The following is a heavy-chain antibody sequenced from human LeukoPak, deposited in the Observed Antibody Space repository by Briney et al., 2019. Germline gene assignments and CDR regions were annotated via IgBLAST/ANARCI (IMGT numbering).Heavy chain of an antibody. Sequence: GGSLRLSCAASGFTFSTHWMSWVRQAPGKGLEWVANIKQDGSDKYYVDSVKGRFTISRDNAKNSLYLQMNSLRAEDTAVYCCTRYGGWFFDYWGQGTLVTVSS. D-gene: IGHD3-10*01. CDR2: IKQDGSDK. CDR1: GFTFSTHW. CDR3: TRYGGWFFDY. V-gene: IGHV3-7*01. J-gene: IGHJ4*02.